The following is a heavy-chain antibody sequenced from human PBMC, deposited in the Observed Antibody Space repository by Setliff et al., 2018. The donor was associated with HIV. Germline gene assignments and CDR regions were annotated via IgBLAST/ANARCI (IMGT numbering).Heavy chain of an antibody. Sequence: ASVKVSCKASGYTFPSFYVHWVRQAPGQGLEWMGIINPTSGNTTYAQKFRGRVTITADESTSTAYMELSSLRSEDTAVYYCARGDTPSYYYYYYMDVWGKGTTVTVSS. J-gene: IGHJ6*03. CDR2: INPTSGNT. D-gene: IGHD2-15*01. V-gene: IGHV1-46*01. CDR1: GYTFPSFY. CDR3: ARGDTPSYYYYYYMDV.